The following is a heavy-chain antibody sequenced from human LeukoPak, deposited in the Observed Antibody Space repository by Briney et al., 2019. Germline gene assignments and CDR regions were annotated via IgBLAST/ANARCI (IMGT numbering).Heavy chain of an antibody. D-gene: IGHD6-13*01. CDR1: GGPFRDYY. J-gene: IGHJ4*02. V-gene: IGHV4-34*01. CDR3: ARGGGGLRGGIFDY. Sequence: SETLSLTCAVYGGPFRDYYWSWIRQPPGKGLEWIGAINHSGSTNYNPSLKSRVTISVDTSKNQFSLKLSSVTAADTAVYYCARGGGGLRGGIFDYWGQGTLVTVSS. CDR2: INHSGST.